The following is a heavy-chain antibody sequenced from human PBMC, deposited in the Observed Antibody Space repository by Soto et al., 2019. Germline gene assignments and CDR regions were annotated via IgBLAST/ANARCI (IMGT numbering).Heavy chain of an antibody. CDR1: GGSISSGGYS. D-gene: IGHD5-18*01. CDR3: ARGEIQLWLNYYYYGMDV. V-gene: IGHV4-61*08. Sequence: SETLSLTCTVSGGSISSGGYSWSWIRQPPGKGLEWIGYIYYSGSTNYNPSLKSRVTISVDTSKNQFSLKLSSVTAADTAVYYCARGEIQLWLNYYYYGMDVWGQGTTVNVSS. J-gene: IGHJ6*02. CDR2: IYYSGST.